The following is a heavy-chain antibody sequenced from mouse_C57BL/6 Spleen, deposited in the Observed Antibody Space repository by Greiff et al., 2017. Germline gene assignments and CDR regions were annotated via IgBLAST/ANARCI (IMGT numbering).Heavy chain of an antibody. V-gene: IGHV1-64*01. Sequence: QVQLQQPGAELVKPGASVKLSCKASGYTFTSYWMHWVKQRPGQGLEWIGMINPNSGSTNYNEKFKNKATLTVDKSSSTAYMQLSSLTSEDSAVYYCARSATVVAPWAMDYWGQGASVTVSS. CDR2: INPNSGST. J-gene: IGHJ4*01. CDR3: ARSATVVAPWAMDY. CDR1: GYTFTSYW. D-gene: IGHD1-1*01.